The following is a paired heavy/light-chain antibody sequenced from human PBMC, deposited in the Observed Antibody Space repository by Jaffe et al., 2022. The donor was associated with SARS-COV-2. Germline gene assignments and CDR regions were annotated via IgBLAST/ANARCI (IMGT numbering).Heavy chain of an antibody. D-gene: IGHD6-6*01. CDR1: GFSFSNGW. CDR3: TTVGGQFSSSPYDY. J-gene: IGHJ4*02. CDR2: IKTNGEGGTT. V-gene: IGHV3-15*01. Sequence: EVQLAESGGSLVKPGGSLRLSCAASGFSFSNGWMTWVRQAPGKGLEWVGRIKTNGEGGTTDYAAPVTGRFTISRDDSKNTVYLQMNSLKTEDTAVYYCTTVGGQFSSSPYDYWGQGTLVTVSS.
Light chain of an antibody. CDR1: QSISTY. CDR3: QQSYSYPHT. J-gene: IGKJ2*01. V-gene: IGKV1-39*01. CDR2: AAS. Sequence: DIQMTQSPSSLSASVGDRVTITCRASQSISTYLNWYQQKRGKTPKLLIYAASSLYGGFSSRFSGSGSGTDFTLTISILHPEDFATYYCQQSYSYPHTFGQGTKVEIK.